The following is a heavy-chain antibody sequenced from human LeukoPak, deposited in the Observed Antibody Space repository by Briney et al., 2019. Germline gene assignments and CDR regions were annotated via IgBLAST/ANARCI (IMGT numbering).Heavy chain of an antibody. V-gene: IGHV1-46*01. CDR2: INPSGGST. D-gene: IGHD3-22*01. J-gene: IGHJ3*02. Sequence: ASVKVSCKASGYTFTSYYMHWVRQAPGQGLEWMGIINPSGGSTSYAQKFQGRVTMTRDTSTSTVYMELSSLRSEDTAVYYCATGAHDSSGYYGAFDIWGQGTMVTVPS. CDR1: GYTFTSYY. CDR3: ATGAHDSSGYYGAFDI.